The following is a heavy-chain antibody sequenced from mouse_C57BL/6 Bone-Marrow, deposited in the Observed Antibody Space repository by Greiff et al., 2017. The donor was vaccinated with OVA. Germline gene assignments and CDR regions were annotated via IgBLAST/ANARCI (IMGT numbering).Heavy chain of an antibody. Sequence: EVKLMESGEGLVKPGGSLKLSCAASGFTFSSYAMSWVRQTPEKRLEWVAYISSGGDYIYYADTVKGRFTISRDNARNTLYLQMSSLKSEDTAMYYCTRDGGYYGSFFDYWGQGTTLTVSS. J-gene: IGHJ2*01. CDR3: TRDGGYYGSFFDY. CDR1: GFTFSSYA. D-gene: IGHD1-1*01. V-gene: IGHV5-9-1*02. CDR2: ISSGGDYI.